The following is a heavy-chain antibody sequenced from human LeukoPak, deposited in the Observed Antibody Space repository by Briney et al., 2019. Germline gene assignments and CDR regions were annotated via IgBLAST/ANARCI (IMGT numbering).Heavy chain of an antibody. Sequence: SETLSLTCTVSGGSISSSSYYWGWIRQPPGKGLEWIGSIYYSGSTYYNPSLKSRVTISVDTSKNQFSLKLSSVTAADTAVYYCARDPLVGAEETWGQGTLVTVSS. D-gene: IGHD1-26*01. CDR3: ARDPLVGAEET. J-gene: IGHJ5*02. V-gene: IGHV4-39*07. CDR1: GGSISSSSYY. CDR2: IYYSGST.